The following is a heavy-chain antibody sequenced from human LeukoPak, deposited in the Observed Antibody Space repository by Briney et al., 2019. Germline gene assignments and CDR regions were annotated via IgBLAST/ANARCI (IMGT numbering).Heavy chain of an antibody. CDR3: ARLLTGGLNDY. D-gene: IGHD3-16*01. V-gene: IGHV4-59*08. Sequence: SETLSLTCTVSGGSTSGHYWSWIRQPPGKGLEWIGYMYYSGSANYNPSLKSRVSISVDTSKNQFSLKLSSVTATDTAVYYCARLLTGGLNDYWGQGTLVTVSS. J-gene: IGHJ4*02. CDR2: MYYSGSA. CDR1: GGSTSGHY.